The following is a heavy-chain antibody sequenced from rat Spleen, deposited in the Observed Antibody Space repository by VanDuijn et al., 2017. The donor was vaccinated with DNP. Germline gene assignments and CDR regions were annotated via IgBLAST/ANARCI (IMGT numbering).Heavy chain of an antibody. CDR2: INKDSRTI. V-gene: IGHV4-2*01. CDR1: GFNFNDYW. CDR3: VRERFGVDY. Sequence: EVKLVESGGGLVQPGRSLKLSCEASGFNFNDYWMGWVRQAPGKGLEWIAEINKDSRTIKYTPSLKDKLTISRANAQNTLYLQMSKLGSEDTAIYYCVRERFGVDYWGQGVMVTVSS. J-gene: IGHJ2*01. D-gene: IGHD4-3*01.